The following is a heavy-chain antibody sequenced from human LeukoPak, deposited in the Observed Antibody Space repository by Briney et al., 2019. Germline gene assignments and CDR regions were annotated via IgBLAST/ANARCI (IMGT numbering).Heavy chain of an antibody. D-gene: IGHD3-10*01. Sequence: GASVKVSCKASGYTFTSYDINWVRQATGQGLEWMGWINPNSGGTNYAQKFQGRVTMTRDTSISTAYMELSRLRSDDTAVYYCARDHFRLLWFGEPGAFDIWGQGTMVTVSS. CDR2: INPNSGGT. CDR3: ARDHFRLLWFGEPGAFDI. CDR1: GYTFTSYD. J-gene: IGHJ3*02. V-gene: IGHV1-2*02.